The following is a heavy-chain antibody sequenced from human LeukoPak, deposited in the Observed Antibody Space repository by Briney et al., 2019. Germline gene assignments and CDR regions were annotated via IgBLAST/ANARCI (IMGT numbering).Heavy chain of an antibody. CDR1: GFTVSSNY. CDR3: ASRDKGYYYGMDV. CDR2: IYSGGST. J-gene: IGHJ6*02. V-gene: IGHV3-66*01. D-gene: IGHD5-24*01. Sequence: GGSLRLSCAASGFTVSSNYMSWVRQAPGKGLEWVSLIYSGGSTYYADSVKGRFTISRDNSKNTLYLQMNSLRAEDTAVYYCASRDKGYYYGMDVWGPGTTVTVSS.